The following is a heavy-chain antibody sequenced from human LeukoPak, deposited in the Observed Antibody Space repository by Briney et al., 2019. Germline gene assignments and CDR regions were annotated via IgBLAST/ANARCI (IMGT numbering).Heavy chain of an antibody. D-gene: IGHD6-13*01. CDR1: GYTFSTYG. V-gene: IGHV1-18*01. CDR3: ATDRGLGIAARDYYFDY. Sequence: ASVKVSCKASGYTFSTYGISWVRQPPGQGLEWMGWISAYNGNTNYAQKLQGRVTMTTDTSTNTAYMELRSLRSDDTAVYYCATDRGLGIAARDYYFDYWGQGTLVTVSS. CDR2: ISAYNGNT. J-gene: IGHJ4*02.